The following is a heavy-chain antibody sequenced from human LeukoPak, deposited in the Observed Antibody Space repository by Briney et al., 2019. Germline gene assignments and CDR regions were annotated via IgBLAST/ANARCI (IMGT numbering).Heavy chain of an antibody. J-gene: IGHJ4*02. CDR3: ARDYYGSGSYPHFDY. V-gene: IGHV3-20*04. CDR1: GFTFDDYG. Sequence: GGSLRLSCAASGFTFDDYGMSWVRQAPGKGLKWFSGINWTGGSTGYADSVKGRFTISRDNAKNSLYLQMNSLRAEDTALYYCARDYYGSGSYPHFDYWGQGTLVTVSS. CDR2: INWTGGST. D-gene: IGHD3-10*01.